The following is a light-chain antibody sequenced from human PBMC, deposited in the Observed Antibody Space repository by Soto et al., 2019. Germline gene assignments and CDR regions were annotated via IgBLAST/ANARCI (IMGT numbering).Light chain of an antibody. CDR3: CSYAGLNAWYV. J-gene: IGLJ1*01. V-gene: IGLV2-23*01. CDR1: SSDVGSYNL. Sequence: QSALTQPASVSGSPGQSITISCTGTSSDVGSYNLVSWYQQHPGKAPKLMIYEGRKRPSGVSNRFSGSKSGNTASLTISGLQAEDEADYYCCSYAGLNAWYVFGTGTKVT. CDR2: EGR.